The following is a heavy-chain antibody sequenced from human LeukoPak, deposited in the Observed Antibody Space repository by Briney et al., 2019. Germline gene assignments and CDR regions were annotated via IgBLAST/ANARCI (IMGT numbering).Heavy chain of an antibody. D-gene: IGHD5-24*01. CDR3: ARDSGVATNLDY. Sequence: SETLSPTCTVSGASISSNYWSWIRQPAGKGLEWIGRLYTSGSTNYNPSLRSRVTISVDKSKNQFSLKLSSVTAADTALYYCARDSGVATNLDYWGQGTLVTVSS. V-gene: IGHV4-4*07. CDR2: LYTSGST. CDR1: GASISSNY. J-gene: IGHJ4*02.